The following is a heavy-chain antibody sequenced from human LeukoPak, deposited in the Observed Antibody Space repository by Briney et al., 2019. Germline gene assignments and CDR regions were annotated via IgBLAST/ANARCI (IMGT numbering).Heavy chain of an antibody. J-gene: IGHJ3*02. V-gene: IGHV1-18*01. D-gene: IGHD6-19*01. CDR2: ISAYNSNT. CDR3: AILEAGSSYDAFDI. Sequence: ASVKVSCKASGYTFTSYGISWVRQAPGQRLEWMGWISAYNSNTNYAQKLQGRVTMTTDTSTSTAYMELRSLRSDDTAVYYCAILEAGSSYDAFDIWGQGTMVSVSS. CDR1: GYTFTSYG.